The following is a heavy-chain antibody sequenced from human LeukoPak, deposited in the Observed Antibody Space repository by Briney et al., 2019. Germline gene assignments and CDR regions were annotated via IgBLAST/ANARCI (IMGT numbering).Heavy chain of an antibody. CDR1: GFTFSSYG. J-gene: IGHJ4*02. D-gene: IGHD2-2*01. CDR2: IWYDGSNK. V-gene: IGHV3-33*01. CDR3: ARGSPAAVISVDY. Sequence: GGSLRLSCAASGFTFSSYGMHWVRQAPGKGLEWVAVIWYDGSNKYYADSVKGRFTISRDNSKNTLYLQMNSLRAEDTAVYYCARGSPAAVISVDYWGQGTLVTVSS.